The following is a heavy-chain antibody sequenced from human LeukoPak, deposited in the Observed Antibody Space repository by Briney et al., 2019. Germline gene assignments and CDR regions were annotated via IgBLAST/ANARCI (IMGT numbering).Heavy chain of an antibody. D-gene: IGHD3-22*01. CDR3: ARAQYYYDSSGDY. CDR1: GYTFTSYY. CDR2: INPTGGST. J-gene: IGHJ4*02. V-gene: IGHV1-46*03. Sequence: ASVKVSCKASGYTFTSYYMHWVRQAPGQGLEWMGIINPTGGSTNYAQKFQGRVTMTRDTYTSTVYMELSSLRSEDTAVYYCARAQYYYDSSGDYWGQGTLVTVSS.